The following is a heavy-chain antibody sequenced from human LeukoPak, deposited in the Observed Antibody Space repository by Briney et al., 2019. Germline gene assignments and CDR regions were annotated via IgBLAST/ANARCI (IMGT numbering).Heavy chain of an antibody. CDR3: AREGASGSYALIDY. J-gene: IGHJ4*02. D-gene: IGHD1-26*01. CDR1: GYTFTSYD. V-gene: IGHV1-8*01. CDR2: MNPNSGNT. Sequence: ASVKVSCKXSGYTFTSYDINWVRQATGQGLEWMGWMNPNSGNTGYSQKFQGRVTMTRNTSISTAYMELSSLRSEDTAVYYCAREGASGSYALIDYWGQGTLVTVSS.